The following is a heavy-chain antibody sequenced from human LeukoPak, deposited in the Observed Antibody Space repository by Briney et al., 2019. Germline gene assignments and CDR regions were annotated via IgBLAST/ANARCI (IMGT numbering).Heavy chain of an antibody. CDR3: ARVEDTVVTPGGYYYGMAA. D-gene: IGHD4-23*01. J-gene: IGHJ6*02. V-gene: IGHV4-31*03. CDR1: GGSISRGGYY. Sequence: PSETLSLTYTVSGGSISRGGYYWSWIRQHPGKGLEWSGYIYYSGSTYYNPSLTSRVPISLDTSTNQFSLRLSSVTAADTAVYYCARVEDTVVTPGGYYYGMAAWGQGTTVTVSS. CDR2: IYYSGST.